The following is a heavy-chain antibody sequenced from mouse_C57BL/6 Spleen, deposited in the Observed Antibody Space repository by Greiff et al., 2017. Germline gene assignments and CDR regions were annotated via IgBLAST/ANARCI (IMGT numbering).Heavy chain of an antibody. V-gene: IGHV1-59*01. CDR1: GYTFTSYW. CDR2: IDPSDSYT. D-gene: IGHD1-1*01. J-gene: IGHJ1*03. CDR3: ARRGGRSPWYFDV. Sequence: VQLQQPGAELVRPGTSVKLSCKASGYTFTSYWMHWVKQRPGQGLEWIGVIDPSDSYTNYNQKFKGKATLTVDQSSSTAYMQLSSLTSEESAVYYCARRGGRSPWYFDVWGTGTTVTVSS.